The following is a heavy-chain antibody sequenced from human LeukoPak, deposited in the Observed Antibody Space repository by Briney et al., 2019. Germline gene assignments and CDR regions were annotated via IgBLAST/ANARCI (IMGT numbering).Heavy chain of an antibody. CDR2: INPNSGAT. J-gene: IGHJ4*02. CDR1: GYTFTSFF. Sequence: ASVKVPCKTSGYTFTSFFLNWVRQAPGQGLEWVGRINPNSGATESGQRFQGRVIMTRDTSITTAYMELSSLTFDDTAVYYCARVDAASLAVHYWGQGTLVTVSS. D-gene: IGHD6-13*01. V-gene: IGHV1-2*02. CDR3: ARVDAASLAVHY.